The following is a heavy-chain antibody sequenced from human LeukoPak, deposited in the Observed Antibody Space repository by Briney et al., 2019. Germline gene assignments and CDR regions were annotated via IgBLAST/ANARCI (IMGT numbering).Heavy chain of an antibody. CDR2: INPNSGGT. J-gene: IGHJ4*02. CDR3: ARAVGAAAAAHY. D-gene: IGHD6-13*01. V-gene: IGHV1-2*06. Sequence: GASLKVSCKTSGYTFTGYYMHWVRQAPGQGLEWMGRINPNSGGTKYAQKFQGRVTMTRDTSSSTAYMELSRLRSDDTAVYYCARAVGAAAAAHYWGQGTLVTVSS. CDR1: GYTFTGYY.